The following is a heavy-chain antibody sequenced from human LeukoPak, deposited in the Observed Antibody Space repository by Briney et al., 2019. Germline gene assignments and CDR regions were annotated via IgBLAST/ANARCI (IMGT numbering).Heavy chain of an antibody. CDR3: ARDHGGSYVY. CDR2: INHSGST. Sequence: PSETLSLTCAVYGGSFSGYYWSWIRQPPGKGLEWIGEINHSGSTYYNPSLKSRVTISVDTSKNQFSLKLSSVTAADTAVYYCARDHGGSYVYWGQGTLVTVSS. J-gene: IGHJ4*02. V-gene: IGHV4-34*01. D-gene: IGHD1-26*01. CDR1: GGSFSGYY.